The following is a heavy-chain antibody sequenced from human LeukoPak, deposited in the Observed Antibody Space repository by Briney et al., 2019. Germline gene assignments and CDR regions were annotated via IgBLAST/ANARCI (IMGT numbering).Heavy chain of an antibody. J-gene: IGHJ4*02. Sequence: GGSLRLSCAASGFTVSSNYMSWVRQAPGKGLEWVSFISSSRSYIYYADSVKGRFTISRDNAKNSLYLQMNSLRAEDTAVYYCARDRWGYSYGGDWGQGTLVTVSS. V-gene: IGHV3-21*01. D-gene: IGHD5-18*01. CDR3: ARDRWGYSYGGD. CDR1: GFTVSSNY. CDR2: ISSSRSYI.